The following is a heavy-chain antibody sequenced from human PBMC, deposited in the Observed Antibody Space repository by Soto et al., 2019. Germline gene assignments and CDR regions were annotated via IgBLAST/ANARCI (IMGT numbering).Heavy chain of an antibody. CDR1: GFTFRDYY. CDR3: AREAGESSSWYEGPSAFDI. J-gene: IGHJ3*02. Sequence: PGGSLRLSCSASGFTFRDYYMSWIRQAPGKGLEWVSYISSSGSTIYYADSVKGRFTISRDNAKNSLYLQMNSLRAEDTAVYYCAREAGESSSWYEGPSAFDIWGQGTMVTVSS. V-gene: IGHV3-11*01. CDR2: ISSSGSTI. D-gene: IGHD6-13*01.